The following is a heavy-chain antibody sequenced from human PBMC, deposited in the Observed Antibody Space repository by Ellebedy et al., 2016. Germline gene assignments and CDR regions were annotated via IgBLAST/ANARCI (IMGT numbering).Heavy chain of an antibody. CDR3: AHAGGVCSSTTCINWFDP. Sequence: SGPTLVXPTQTLTLTCTFSGFSLSTSGVAVGWIRQPPGKALEWLALIYWNDDKRYSPSLKSRLTITKDTSKNQVVLTMTNMDPVDTATYYCAHAGGVCSSTTCINWFDPWGQGTLVTVSS. CDR2: IYWNDDK. V-gene: IGHV2-5*01. J-gene: IGHJ5*02. CDR1: GFSLSTSGVA. D-gene: IGHD2-2*01.